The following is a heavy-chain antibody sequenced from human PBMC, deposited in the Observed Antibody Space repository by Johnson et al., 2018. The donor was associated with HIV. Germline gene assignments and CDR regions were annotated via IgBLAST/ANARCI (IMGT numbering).Heavy chain of an antibody. CDR1: AFSFSDHY. J-gene: IGHJ3*02. Sequence: VQLVESGGGLVQPGGSLRLSCAASAFSFSDHYMGWVRQAPGKGLEWVGRSRNKANSYTTEYAASVKGRFTIARDDSKNSVYLQMNSLKTEDTAVYYCARGPRDPGVDFFDIWGQGTMVTVSS. CDR2: SRNKANSYTT. CDR3: ARGPRDPGVDFFDI. V-gene: IGHV3-72*01. D-gene: IGHD3-3*01.